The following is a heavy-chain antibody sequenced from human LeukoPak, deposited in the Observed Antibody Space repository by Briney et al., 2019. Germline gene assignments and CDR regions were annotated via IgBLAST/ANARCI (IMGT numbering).Heavy chain of an antibody. CDR3: ARGPYSYDSSGAFDI. CDR2: ISSSGST. D-gene: IGHD3-22*01. J-gene: IGHJ3*02. CDR1: GDSSSSRTYY. V-gene: IGHV4-61*02. Sequence: SQTLSLTCSVSGDSSSSRTYYWSWIRQPAGKGLEWIGRISSSGSTNYNPSLKSRVTISVDTSKNQFSLKLSSVTAADTAVYFCARGPYSYDSSGAFDIWGQGTMVTVSS.